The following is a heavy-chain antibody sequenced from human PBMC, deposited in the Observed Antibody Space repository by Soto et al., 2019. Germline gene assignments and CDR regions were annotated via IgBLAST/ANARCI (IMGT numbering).Heavy chain of an antibody. J-gene: IGHJ4*02. CDR1: GFTFSSYS. CDR3: ARGPVVEGFLEWPQNGFDY. D-gene: IGHD3-3*01. V-gene: IGHV3-21*01. CDR2: ISSSSSYI. Sequence: EVQLVESGGGLVKPGGSLRLSCAASGFTFSSYSMNWVRQAPGKGLEWVPSISSSSSYIYYADSVKGRFTISRDNAKNSLYLQMNSLRAEDTAVYYCARGPVVEGFLEWPQNGFDYWGQGTLVTVSS.